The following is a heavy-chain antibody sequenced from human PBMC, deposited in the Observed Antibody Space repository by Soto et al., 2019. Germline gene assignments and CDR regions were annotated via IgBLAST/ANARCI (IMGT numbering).Heavy chain of an antibody. CDR1: GLTFSRYA. V-gene: IGHV3-23*01. D-gene: IGHD3-10*01. CDR2: IAASGNNT. J-gene: IGHJ5*02. Sequence: EVQVLESGGGLIQPGGSLRLSCAFSGLTFSRYAASWVRQAPGKGLEWGSGIAASGNNTYYEDSVKGRFTISRANSNNSLFLQRINLRAAGTAVYSCAKAVGECLYFFTPWGQGGLVSVSS. CDR3: AKAVGECLYFFTP.